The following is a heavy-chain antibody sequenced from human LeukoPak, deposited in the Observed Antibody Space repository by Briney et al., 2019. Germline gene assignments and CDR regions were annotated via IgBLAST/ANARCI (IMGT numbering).Heavy chain of an antibody. CDR3: AKNGDSGYWYFDL. J-gene: IGHJ2*01. Sequence: GGSLRLSCAASGFTFSSYGMSWVRQAPGKGLEWVSAISGSGDSTYYADSVKGRFTISRDNSKNTLYLQMNSLRAEDTAVYYCAKNGDSGYWYFDLWGRGTLVTVSS. CDR2: ISGSGDST. V-gene: IGHV3-23*01. CDR1: GFTFSSYG. D-gene: IGHD4-17*01.